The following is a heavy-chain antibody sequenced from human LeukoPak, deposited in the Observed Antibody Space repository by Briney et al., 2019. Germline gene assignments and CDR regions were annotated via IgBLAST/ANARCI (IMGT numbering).Heavy chain of an antibody. CDR3: TRESNIGYNYNAFDV. CDR1: GFTFSTYE. J-gene: IGHJ3*01. V-gene: IGHV3-48*03. CDR2: INSNGGIT. D-gene: IGHD3-22*01. Sequence: SGGPLRLSCAASGFTFSTYEMNWVRQATGRGLEWVSINSNGGITYYADSVKGRFTISRDNAKNSLYLQMKSLRAEDTAVYYCTRESNIGYNYNAFDVWGQGTMVAVSS.